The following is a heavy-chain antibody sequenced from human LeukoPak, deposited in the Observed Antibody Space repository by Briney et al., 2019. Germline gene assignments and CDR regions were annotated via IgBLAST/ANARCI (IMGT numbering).Heavy chain of an antibody. CDR1: GFTFSNAW. J-gene: IGHJ6*03. CDR2: IKSKTDGGTT. CDR3: TTCYSLYYYYMDV. D-gene: IGHD2-2*02. V-gene: IGHV3-15*01. Sequence: GGSLRLSCAASGFTFSNAWMSWVRQAPGKGLEWVGRIKSKTDGGTTDCAAPVKGRFTISRDDSKNTLYLQMNSLKTEDTAVYYCTTCYSLYYYYMDVWGKGTTVTVSS.